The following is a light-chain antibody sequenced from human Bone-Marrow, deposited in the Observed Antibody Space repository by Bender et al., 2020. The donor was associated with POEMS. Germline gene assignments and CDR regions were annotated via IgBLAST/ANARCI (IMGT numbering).Light chain of an antibody. CDR1: SSEIGDHKF. Sequence: QSALTQPASVSGSPGQSITISCTGISSEIGDHKFVSWYQNHPGKAPKLIIYEVTKRPSGVSNRFSGSKSGNTASLTISGLQAEDEADYYCCSYAGTYSYVFGSGAKVTVL. CDR2: EVT. J-gene: IGLJ1*01. CDR3: CSYAGTYSYV. V-gene: IGLV2-23*02.